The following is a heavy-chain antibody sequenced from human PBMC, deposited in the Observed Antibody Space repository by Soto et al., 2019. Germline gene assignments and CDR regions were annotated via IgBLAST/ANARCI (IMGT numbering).Heavy chain of an antibody. Sequence: ASVKVSCKASGYTFTSYGISWVRQAPGQGLEWMGWISTYNGNTNYAQKLQGRVTMTTETSTNTVYMELRSLRSDDTAVYYCARGTIRGFAGDYWGQGPLVTVSS. D-gene: IGHD2-21*01. V-gene: IGHV1-18*04. J-gene: IGHJ4*02. CDR1: GYTFTSYG. CDR2: ISTYNGNT. CDR3: ARGTIRGFAGDY.